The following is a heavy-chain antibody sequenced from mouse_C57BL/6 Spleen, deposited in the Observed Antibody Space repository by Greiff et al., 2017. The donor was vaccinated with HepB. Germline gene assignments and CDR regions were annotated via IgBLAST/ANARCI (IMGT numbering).Heavy chain of an antibody. D-gene: IGHD1-2*01. CDR3: ARTTTANSDY. CDR1: GYTFTSYW. V-gene: IGHV1-50*01. J-gene: IGHJ2*01. CDR2: IDPSDSYT. Sequence: VKLQQPGAELVKPGASVKLSCKASGYTFTSYWMQWVKQRPGQGLEWIGEIDPSDSYTNYNQKFKGKATLTVDTSSSTAYMQLSSLTSEDSAVYYCARTTTANSDYWGQGTTLTVSS.